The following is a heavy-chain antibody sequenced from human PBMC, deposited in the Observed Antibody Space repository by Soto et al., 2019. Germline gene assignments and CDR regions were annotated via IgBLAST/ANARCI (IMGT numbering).Heavy chain of an antibody. CDR2: ISAYNGNT. CDR3: AREEDYYDSSGYYSS. J-gene: IGHJ1*01. Sequence: ASVKVSCKASGYTFTSYGISWVRQAPGQGLEWMGWISAYNGNTNYAQKLQGRVTMTTDTSTSTAYMELRSLRSDDTAVYYCAREEDYYDSSGYYSSWGQGTLVTVSS. CDR1: GYTFTSYG. V-gene: IGHV1-18*01. D-gene: IGHD3-22*01.